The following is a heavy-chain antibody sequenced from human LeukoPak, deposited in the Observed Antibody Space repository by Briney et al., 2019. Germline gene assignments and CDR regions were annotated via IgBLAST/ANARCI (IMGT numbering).Heavy chain of an antibody. CDR1: GGSISSYY. Sequence: PSETLSLTCTVSGGSISSYYWSWIRQPPGKGLEWTGYISDSASANYKPSLKSRVTISVDTSKNQFSLRMSSVTAADTAVYYCARGLSSAFDYWGQGTLVTVSS. CDR3: ARGLSSAFDY. J-gene: IGHJ4*02. CDR2: ISDSASA. V-gene: IGHV4-59*01.